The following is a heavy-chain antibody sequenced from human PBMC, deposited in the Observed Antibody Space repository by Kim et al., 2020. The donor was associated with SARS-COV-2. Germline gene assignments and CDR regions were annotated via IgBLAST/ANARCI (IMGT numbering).Heavy chain of an antibody. J-gene: IGHJ6*02. Sequence: GGSLRLSCAASGFTFSSYAMHWVRQAPGKGLEWVAVISYDGSNKYYADSVKGRFTISRDNSKNTLYLQMNSLRAEDTAVYYCATRGRYYYGMDVWGQGTTVTVSS. CDR1: GFTFSSYA. CDR2: ISYDGSNK. CDR3: ATRGRYYYGMDV. V-gene: IGHV3-30-3*01.